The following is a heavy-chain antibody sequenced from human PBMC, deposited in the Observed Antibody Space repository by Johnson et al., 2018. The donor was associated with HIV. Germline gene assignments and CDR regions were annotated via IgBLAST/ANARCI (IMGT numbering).Heavy chain of an antibody. V-gene: IGHV3-74*01. CDR1: GFTFNTYW. J-gene: IGHJ3*02. CDR3: ARERHYYGSVRPRERQGDAFDI. CDR2: INSDGGST. D-gene: IGHD3-10*01. Sequence: VQLVESGGGLVQPGGSQRLSCPVSGFTFNTYWMHWVRQAPGKGLVWVARINSDGGSTSYVDSVKGRFTISRDNARNTLYLQMNSLRADDTAVYFCARERHYYGSVRPRERQGDAFDIWGQWTMVTVAS.